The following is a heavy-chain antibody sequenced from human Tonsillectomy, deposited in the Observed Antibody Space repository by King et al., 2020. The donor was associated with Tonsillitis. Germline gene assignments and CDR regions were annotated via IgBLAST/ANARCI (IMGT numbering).Heavy chain of an antibody. CDR2: MNPNSGNT. CDR3: ARGRDIVVVVASFDY. V-gene: IGHV1-8*01. J-gene: IGHJ4*02. D-gene: IGHD2-15*01. Sequence: VQLVESGAEVKKPGASVKVSCKASGYTFTSYDINWVRQATGQGLEWMGWMNPNSGNTGYAQKFQGRVTMTRNTSISTAYMELSSLRTEETAVYYCARGRDIVVVVASFDYWGQGTLVTVSS. CDR1: GYTFTSYD.